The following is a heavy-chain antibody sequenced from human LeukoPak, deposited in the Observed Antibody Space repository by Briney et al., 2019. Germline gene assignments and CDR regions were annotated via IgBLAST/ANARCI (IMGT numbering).Heavy chain of an antibody. CDR1: GGTFSSYA. D-gene: IGHD6-19*01. V-gene: IGHV1-46*01. CDR3: ARGRTSIAVAGTGIYYYYGMDV. Sequence: APVKVSCKASGGTFSSYAISWVRQAPGQGLEWMGIINPSGGSTSYAQKFQGRVTMTRDTSTSTVYMELSSLRSEDTAVYYCARGRTSIAVAGTGIYYYYGMDVWGQGTTVTVSS. J-gene: IGHJ6*02. CDR2: INPSGGST.